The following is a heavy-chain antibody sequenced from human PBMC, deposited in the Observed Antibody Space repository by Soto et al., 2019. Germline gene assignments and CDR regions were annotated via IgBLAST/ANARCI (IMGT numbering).Heavy chain of an antibody. CDR1: GDSVSSNSAA. D-gene: IGHD6-13*01. CDR3: ARDGGEQQLVPYYNWFDP. CDR2: TYYRSKWYN. Sequence: PSQTLSLTCAISGDSVSSNSAAWNWIRQSPSRGLEWLGRTYYRSKWYNDYAVSVKSRITINPDTSKNQFSLQLNSVTPEDTAVYYCARDGGEQQLVPYYNWFDPWGQGTLVTVSS. V-gene: IGHV6-1*01. J-gene: IGHJ5*02.